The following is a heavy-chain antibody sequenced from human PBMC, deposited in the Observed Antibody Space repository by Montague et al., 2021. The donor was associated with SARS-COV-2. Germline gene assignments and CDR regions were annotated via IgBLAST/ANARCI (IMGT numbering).Heavy chain of an antibody. D-gene: IGHD3-3*01. V-gene: IGHV4-59*01. J-gene: IGHJ4*02. CDR1: GGSISSYY. Sequence: SETLSLTCTVSGGSISSYYWSWIRQPPGKGLEWIGYIYYSGSTNYNPSLKSRVTISVDTSKNQFSLKLSSVTAADTAVYYCARAGITIFGVVTNFDYWGQGTLVTVSS. CDR2: IYYSGST. CDR3: ARAGITIFGVVTNFDY.